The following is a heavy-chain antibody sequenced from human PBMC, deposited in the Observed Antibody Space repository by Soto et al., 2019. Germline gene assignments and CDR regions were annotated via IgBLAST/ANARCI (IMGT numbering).Heavy chain of an antibody. J-gene: IGHJ6*01. CDR3: ALGKFMDA. Sequence: QVQLKESGPGLVKPSQTLSLTCSVSGVSISTSGHYWNWVRQHPGKGLEWIGYIIDSGTPHYNPSLKCRLAMSVDPSKHRFPLTLTSVTAADTALYFFALGKFMDAWGKARTVTVSS. D-gene: IGHD3-16*01. CDR1: GVSISTSGHY. CDR2: IIDSGTP. V-gene: IGHV4-31*02.